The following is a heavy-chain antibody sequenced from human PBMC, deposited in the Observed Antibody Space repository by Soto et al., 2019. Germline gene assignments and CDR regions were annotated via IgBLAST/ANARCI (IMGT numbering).Heavy chain of an antibody. V-gene: IGHV4-59*01. CDR3: ARAKSNYQTFDH. D-gene: IGHD4-4*01. J-gene: IGHJ4*02. Sequence: SETLSLTCTVSGDSMSSYYWSWIRQPPGKGLEWIGYIYYSGSTTYTPSLRSRVTMSVDTSKNQFSLRLSSVTAADTAVYYCARAKSNYQTFDHWGQGSQVTVSS. CDR1: GDSMSSYY. CDR2: IYYSGST.